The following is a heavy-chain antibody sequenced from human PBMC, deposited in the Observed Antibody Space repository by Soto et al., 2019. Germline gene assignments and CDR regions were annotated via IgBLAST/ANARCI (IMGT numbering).Heavy chain of an antibody. CDR2: IYYSGST. Sequence: SETLSLTCTVSGGSMSSGVYYWSWIRQPPGKGLEWIGYIYYSGSTYYNPSLKSRVTISVDTSKNQFSLKLSSVTAADTAVYYCAXGILVLWFGQSYNWFDPWGQGTLVTVSS. CDR1: GGSMSSGVYY. D-gene: IGHD3-10*01. J-gene: IGHJ5*02. CDR3: AXGILVLWFGQSYNWFDP. V-gene: IGHV4-30-4*01.